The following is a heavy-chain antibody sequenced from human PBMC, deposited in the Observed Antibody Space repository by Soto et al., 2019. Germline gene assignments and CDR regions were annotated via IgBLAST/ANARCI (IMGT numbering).Heavy chain of an antibody. CDR2: IYYSGRT. J-gene: IGHJ5*02. V-gene: IGHV4-59*01. CDR3: ARGYCSSTTCYIWDNWFDP. CDR1: GGSISRYY. D-gene: IGHD2-2*01. Sequence: SETLSLTCTVSGGSISRYYWSWIRQPPGKGLEWIGYIYYSGRTNYNPSLKSRVTISVDTPKNQLSLKLSSVTAADTAVYYCARGYCSSTTCYIWDNWFDPWGQGTLVTVSS.